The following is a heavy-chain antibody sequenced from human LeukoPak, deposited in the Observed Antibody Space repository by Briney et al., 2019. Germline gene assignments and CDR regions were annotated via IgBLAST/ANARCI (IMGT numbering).Heavy chain of an antibody. CDR1: GYTFTSYD. J-gene: IGHJ6*03. CDR2: MNPNSGNT. Sequence: ASVKVSCKASGYTFTSYDINWVRQATGQGLECMGWMNPNSGNTGYAQKFQGRVTITRDTSASTAYMELSSLRSEDMAVYYCARGRLVATITGYYYYYMDVWGKGTTVTVSS. V-gene: IGHV1-8*03. D-gene: IGHD5-12*01. CDR3: ARGRLVATITGYYYYYMDV.